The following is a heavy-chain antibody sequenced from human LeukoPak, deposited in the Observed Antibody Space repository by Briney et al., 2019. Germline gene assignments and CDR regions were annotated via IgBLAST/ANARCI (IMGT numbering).Heavy chain of an antibody. CDR3: AKPYEQQLVPDAFDI. CDR1: GFTFDDYA. CDR2: IRWNSGSI. J-gene: IGHJ3*02. Sequence: PGGSLRLSCAASGFTFDDYAMHWVRQAPGKGLEWVSGIRWNSGSIGYADSVKGRFTISRDNAKNSLYLQMNSLRAEDTALYYCAKPYEQQLVPDAFDIWGQGTMVTVSS. V-gene: IGHV3-9*01. D-gene: IGHD6-13*01.